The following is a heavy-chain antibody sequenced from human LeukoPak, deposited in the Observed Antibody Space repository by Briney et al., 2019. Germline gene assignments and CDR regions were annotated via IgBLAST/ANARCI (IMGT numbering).Heavy chain of an antibody. Sequence: SVKVSCKASGGTFSSYAISWVRQAPGQGLEWMGGIIPIFGTANYAQKFQGRVTITADESTSTAYMELSSLRSEDTAVYYCARGVVRYDFWSGSLTYFDYWGQGTLVTVSS. CDR2: IIPIFGTA. CDR3: ARGVVRYDFWSGSLTYFDY. D-gene: IGHD3-3*01. V-gene: IGHV1-69*13. CDR1: GGTFSSYA. J-gene: IGHJ4*02.